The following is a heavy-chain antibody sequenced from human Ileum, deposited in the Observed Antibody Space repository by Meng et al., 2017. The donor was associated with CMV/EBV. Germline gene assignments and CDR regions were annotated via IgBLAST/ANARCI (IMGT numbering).Heavy chain of an antibody. Sequence: QVHMVQSGPEVRKPGASIKDSCKTSGYVFANDLISWVRQAPGQGLDCMGGVNPNNGDTKYAQKFRGRVAMTTDTSTSTAYMELRSLTSDDTAVYYCARHGYYSTGWSFRGQGTLVTVSS. D-gene: IGHD6-19*01. J-gene: IGHJ4*02. CDR2: VNPNNGDT. V-gene: IGHV1-18*04. CDR3: ARHGYYSTGWSF. CDR1: GYVFANDL.